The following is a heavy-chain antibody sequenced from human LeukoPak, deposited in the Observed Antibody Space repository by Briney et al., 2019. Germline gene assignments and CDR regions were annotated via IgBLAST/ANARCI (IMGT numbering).Heavy chain of an antibody. CDR1: EFTFTTYS. V-gene: IGHV3-21*04. J-gene: IGHJ4*02. Sequence: GGSLRLSCAASEFTFTTYSMAWVRQAPGKGLEWVSSISSSATYRYYADSVNGRFTISRDDPKNSLYLQMNSLRADDTAIYYCAKRDFWGQGTLVTVSS. CDR3: AKRDF. CDR2: ISSSATYR.